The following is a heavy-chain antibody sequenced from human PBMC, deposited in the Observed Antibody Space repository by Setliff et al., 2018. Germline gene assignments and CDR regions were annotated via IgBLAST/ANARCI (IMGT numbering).Heavy chain of an antibody. D-gene: IGHD3-22*01. CDR2: ISYDASNK. V-gene: IGHV3-30*07. J-gene: IGHJ4*02. CDR1: GFTFSNYE. CDR3: ARSSVVGGYYCFDF. Sequence: GGSLRLSCAASGFTFSNYEMHWVRQAPGKGPEWVAVISYDASNKYYADSVKGRFTISRENAKNSFYLQMNSLTAGDTAVYYRARSSVVGGYYCFDFWGQGTLVTVSS.